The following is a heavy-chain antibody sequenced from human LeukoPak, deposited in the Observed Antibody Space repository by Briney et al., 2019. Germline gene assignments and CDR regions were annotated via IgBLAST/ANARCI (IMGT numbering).Heavy chain of an antibody. V-gene: IGHV4-30-2*01. Sequence: PSQTLSLTCAVSGGSISSGGYSWSWIRQPPGKGLEWIGYIYHSGSTYYNPSLKSRVTISVDRSKNQFSLKLGSVTAADTAVYYCARGMTTVTTWWFDPWGQGTLVTVSS. CDR2: IYHSGST. CDR3: ARGMTTVTTWWFDP. D-gene: IGHD4-17*01. J-gene: IGHJ5*02. CDR1: GGSISSGGYS.